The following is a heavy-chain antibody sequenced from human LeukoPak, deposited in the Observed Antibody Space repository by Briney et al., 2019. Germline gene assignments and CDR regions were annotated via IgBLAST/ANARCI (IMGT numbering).Heavy chain of an antibody. Sequence: GGSLRPSCAASGFTFSSYAMSWVRQAPGKGLEWVSAISGSGGSTYYADSVKGRFTISRDNSKNTLYLQMNSLRAEDTAVYYCAKPPDDSSGYYYEVQGAVWGQGTLVTVSS. D-gene: IGHD3-22*01. J-gene: IGHJ1*01. CDR2: ISGSGGST. CDR1: GFTFSSYA. V-gene: IGHV3-23*01. CDR3: AKPPDDSSGYYYEVQGAV.